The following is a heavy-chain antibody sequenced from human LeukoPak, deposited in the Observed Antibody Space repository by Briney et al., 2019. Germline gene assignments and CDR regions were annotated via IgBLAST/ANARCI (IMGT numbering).Heavy chain of an antibody. CDR2: ISGSGSSI. Sequence: GGSLRLACVASGFAFSRFEMNWVRQAPGKGLEWVSYISGSGSSIYYADSVKGRFTISRDNAKNSLYLQMNSLRGEDTAVYYCARDMGYCSSSNCYTYYLDYWGQGTLVTVSS. D-gene: IGHD2-2*01. J-gene: IGHJ4*02. CDR3: ARDMGYCSSSNCYTYYLDY. CDR1: GFAFSRFE. V-gene: IGHV3-48*03.